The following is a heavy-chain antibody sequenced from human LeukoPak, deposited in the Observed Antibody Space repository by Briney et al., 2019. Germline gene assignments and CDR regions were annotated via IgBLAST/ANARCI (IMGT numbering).Heavy chain of an antibody. CDR3: ARTRSSGGYSGADY. D-gene: IGHD1-26*01. V-gene: IGHV3-20*04. Sequence: GGSLRLSCAASGFTFDSHGMTWVRQAPGKGLEWVSGLNWNGGSTGYADSLQGRFTISRDNAKNSLYLQMASLRAEDTALYYCARTRSSGGYSGADYWGQGTLVTVSS. CDR2: LNWNGGST. CDR1: GFTFDSHG. J-gene: IGHJ4*02.